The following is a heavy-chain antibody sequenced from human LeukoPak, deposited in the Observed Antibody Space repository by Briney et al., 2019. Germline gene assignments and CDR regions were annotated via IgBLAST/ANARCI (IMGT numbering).Heavy chain of an antibody. D-gene: IGHD1-14*01. Sequence: SVKVSCKASGVTFSTNSFSWVRQAPGQGPEWMGGLMPQYETTFYAQSYQGRVTITADDSTSTLYMELSSLRSEDTAMYYCARQMEGEPGSFDFWGQGTLVTVSS. CDR2: LMPQYETT. CDR1: GVTFSTNS. V-gene: IGHV1-69*13. J-gene: IGHJ4*02. CDR3: ARQMEGEPGSFDF.